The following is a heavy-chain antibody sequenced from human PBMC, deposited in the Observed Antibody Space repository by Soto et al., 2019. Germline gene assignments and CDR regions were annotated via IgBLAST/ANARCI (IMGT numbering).Heavy chain of an antibody. CDR3: ARHLGGAAARGHY. CDR2: IDPSDSYI. J-gene: IGHJ4*02. V-gene: IGHV5-10-1*03. D-gene: IGHD6-13*01. CDR1: GYSFTSYW. Sequence: EVQLVQSGAEVKKPGESLRISCEASGYSFTSYWISWVRQMPGKGLEWMGRIDPSDSYINYSPSFQGHVTISADKSISTAYLQWSRLQASDSAMYYCARHLGGAAARGHYWGKGPLVTVS.